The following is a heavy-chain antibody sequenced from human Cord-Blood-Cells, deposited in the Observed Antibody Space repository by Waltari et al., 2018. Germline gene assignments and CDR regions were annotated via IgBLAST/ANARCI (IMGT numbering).Heavy chain of an antibody. D-gene: IGHD6-19*01. CDR1: GFTFSSHG. J-gene: IGHJ3*02. CDR3: AKSGAVAGTAFDI. Sequence: QVQLVESGGGVVQPGRSLSLSCAASGFTFSSHGMPWVRQAPGKGLEWVAVISYDGSNKYYADSVKGRFTISRDNSKNTLYLQMNSLRAEDTAVYYCAKSGAVAGTAFDIWGQGTMVTVSS. CDR2: ISYDGSNK. V-gene: IGHV3-30*18.